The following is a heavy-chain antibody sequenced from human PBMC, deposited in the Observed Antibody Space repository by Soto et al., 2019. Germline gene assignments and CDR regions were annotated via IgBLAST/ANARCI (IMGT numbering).Heavy chain of an antibody. CDR2: IYYSGST. CDR3: AASYVGSSPYFDY. V-gene: IGHV4-39*01. D-gene: IGHD6-6*01. CDR1: GGSISSSSYY. Sequence: SETLSLTCTVSGGSISSSSYYWGWIRQPPGKGLEWIGSIYYSGSTYYNPSLKSRVTISVDTSKNQFSLKLSSVTAADTAVYYCAASYVGSSPYFDYWGQGTLVTVSS. J-gene: IGHJ4*02.